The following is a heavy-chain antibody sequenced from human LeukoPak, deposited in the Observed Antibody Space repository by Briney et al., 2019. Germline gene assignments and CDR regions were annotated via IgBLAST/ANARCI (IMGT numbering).Heavy chain of an antibody. CDR1: GFSFRSYW. CDR3: ARDRRQGGDYGGDWDY. V-gene: IGHV3-7*01. CDR2: IKQDGSEK. J-gene: IGHJ4*02. D-gene: IGHD4-17*01. Sequence: PGGSLRLSCAASGFSFRSYWVSWGRQAPGKGQELVANIKQDGSEKYYVDSVNGRFTISRDNAKNSLYLQMNSLRAEDTAVYYCARDRRQGGDYGGDWDYWGQGTLVTVSS.